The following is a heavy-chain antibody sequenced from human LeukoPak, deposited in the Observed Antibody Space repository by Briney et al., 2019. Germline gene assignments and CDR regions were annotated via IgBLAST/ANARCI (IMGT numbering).Heavy chain of an antibody. CDR2: ISSSSSTI. D-gene: IGHD2-2*01. CDR1: GFTFSSYS. CDR3: ASEGYCSTTSCYDFDY. V-gene: IGHV3-48*04. J-gene: IGHJ4*02. Sequence: AGGSLRLSCAASGFTFSSYSMNWVRQAPGKGLEWVSYISSSSSTIYYADSVKGRFTISRDNAKNSLYLQMNSLRAEDTAVYYCASEGYCSTTSCYDFDYWGQGTLVTVSS.